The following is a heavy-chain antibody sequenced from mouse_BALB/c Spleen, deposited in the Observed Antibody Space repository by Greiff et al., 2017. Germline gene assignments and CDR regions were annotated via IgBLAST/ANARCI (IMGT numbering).Heavy chain of an antibody. Sequence: VKLMESGPELVKPGASVRISCKASGYTFTSYYIHWVKQRPGQGLEWIGWIYPGNVNTKYNEKFKGKATLTADKSSSTAYMQLSSLTSEDSAVYFCARWMVYAMDYWGQGTSVTVSS. J-gene: IGHJ4*01. V-gene: IGHV1S56*01. CDR2: IYPGNVNT. CDR1: GYTFTSYY. D-gene: IGHD2-3*01. CDR3: ARWMVYAMDY.